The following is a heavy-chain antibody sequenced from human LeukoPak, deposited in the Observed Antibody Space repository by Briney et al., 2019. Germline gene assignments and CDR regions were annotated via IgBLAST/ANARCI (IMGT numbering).Heavy chain of an antibody. CDR2: IYSRGNT. CDR3: ARTPIYYYDNSGYYN. D-gene: IGHD3-22*01. J-gene: IGHJ4*02. V-gene: IGHV4-4*07. CDR1: GGSISNYY. Sequence: SETLSLTCTVSGGSISNYYWSWIRQPAGKGLEWIGLIYSRGNTNYNPSLKSRVTMSVDTSKNQFSLKLSSVTAADTAVYHCARTPIYYYDNSGYYNWGQGTLVTVSS.